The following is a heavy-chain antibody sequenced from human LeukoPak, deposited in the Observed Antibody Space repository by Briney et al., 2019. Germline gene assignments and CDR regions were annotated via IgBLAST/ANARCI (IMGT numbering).Heavy chain of an antibody. CDR1: GGSFSGYY. J-gene: IGHJ4*02. V-gene: IGHV4-34*01. CDR3: ARGNYYDSSGYFDY. D-gene: IGHD3-22*01. Sequence: SETLSLTCAVYGGSFSGYYWSWIRQPPGKGLEWIGEINHSGSTNYNPSLKSRVTISVDTSKNQFSLKLSSVTAADTAVYYCARGNYYDSSGYFDYWGQGTLVTVSS. CDR2: INHSGST.